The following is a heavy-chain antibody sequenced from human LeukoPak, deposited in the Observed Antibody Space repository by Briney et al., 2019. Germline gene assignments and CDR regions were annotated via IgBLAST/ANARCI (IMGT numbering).Heavy chain of an antibody. Sequence: SETLSLTCAVYGGSFSGYYWSWIRQPPGKGLEWIGEINHSGSTNYNPSLKSRVTISVDTSKNQFSLKLSSVTAADTAVYYCARSRYLYYFDYWGQGTLVTVSS. D-gene: IGHD2-2*02. V-gene: IGHV4-34*01. CDR1: GGSFSGYY. J-gene: IGHJ4*02. CDR3: ARSRYLYYFDY. CDR2: INHSGST.